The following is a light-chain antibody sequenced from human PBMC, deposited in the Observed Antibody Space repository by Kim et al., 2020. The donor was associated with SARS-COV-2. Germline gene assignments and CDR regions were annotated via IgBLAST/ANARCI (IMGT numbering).Light chain of an antibody. Sequence: ETVMTQSPATLSVSPGERATLSCRASQSVSSNLAWYQQNPGQAPSLLIYGASTRATGIPARFSGSGSGTEFTLTISSLQSEDFAVYYCQQYDNWPLTFGGGTKVDIK. CDR3: QQYDNWPLT. CDR2: GAS. V-gene: IGKV3-15*01. J-gene: IGKJ4*01. CDR1: QSVSSN.